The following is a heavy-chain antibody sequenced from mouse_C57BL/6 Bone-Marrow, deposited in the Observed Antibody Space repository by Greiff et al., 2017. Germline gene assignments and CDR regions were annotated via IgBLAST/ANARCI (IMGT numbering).Heavy chain of an antibody. J-gene: IGHJ2*01. V-gene: IGHV1-18*01. CDR3: ARRDYGPYYFDY. CDR2: INPNNGGT. CDR1: GYTFTDYN. Sequence: EVQVVESGPELVKPGASVKIPCKASGYTFTDYNMDWVKQSHGKSLEWIGDINPNNGGTIYNQKFKGKATLTVDKSSSTAYMELRSLTSEDTAVYYCARRDYGPYYFDYWGQGTTLTVSS. D-gene: IGHD1-1*02.